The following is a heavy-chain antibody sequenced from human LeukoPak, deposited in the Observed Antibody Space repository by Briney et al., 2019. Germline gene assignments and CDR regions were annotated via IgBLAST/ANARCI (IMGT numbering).Heavy chain of an antibody. J-gene: IGHJ4*02. Sequence: GGSLRLSCAASGFTVSTDYMSWVRQAPGKGLEWVSVIYSGGSTYYAGSVKGRFTICRDNSKNTLYLQMNSLRTEDTAIYYCARDANSYSFAYWGQGSLVTVSS. CDR3: ARDANSYSFAY. V-gene: IGHV3-66*02. D-gene: IGHD3-10*01. CDR2: IYSGGST. CDR1: GFTVSTDY.